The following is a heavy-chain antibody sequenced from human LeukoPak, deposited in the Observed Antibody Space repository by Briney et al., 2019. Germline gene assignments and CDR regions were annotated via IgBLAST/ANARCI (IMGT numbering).Heavy chain of an antibody. V-gene: IGHV4-34*01. Sequence: SETLSLTCAVYGGSFSGYYWSWIRQPPGKGLEWIGEINHSGSTNYNPSLKSRVTMSVDTSKNQFSLNLSSVTAADTAVYYCARFSSIAAAFDYWGLGTLVTVSS. CDR3: ARFSSIAAAFDY. CDR1: GGSFSGYY. J-gene: IGHJ4*02. D-gene: IGHD6-13*01. CDR2: INHSGST.